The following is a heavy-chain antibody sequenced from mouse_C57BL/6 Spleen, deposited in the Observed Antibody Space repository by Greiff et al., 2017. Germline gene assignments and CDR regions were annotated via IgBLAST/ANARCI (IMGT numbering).Heavy chain of an antibody. CDR1: GFTFSSYT. D-gene: IGHD1-1*01. V-gene: IGHV5-9*01. Sequence: DVHLVESGGGLVKPGGSLKLSCAASGFTFSSYTMSWVRQTPEKRLEWVATISGGGGNTYYPDSVKGRFTISRDNAKNTLYLQMSSLRSEDTALYYCAREDGSSLYWYFDVWGTGTTVTVSS. CDR3: AREDGSSLYWYFDV. J-gene: IGHJ1*03. CDR2: ISGGGGNT.